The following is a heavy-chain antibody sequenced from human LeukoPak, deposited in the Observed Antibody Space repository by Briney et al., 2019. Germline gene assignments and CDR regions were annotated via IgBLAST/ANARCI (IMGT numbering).Heavy chain of an antibody. CDR1: GGSISSDY. D-gene: IGHD6-13*01. CDR2: IYYSGST. V-gene: IGHV4-59*01. Sequence: PSETLSLTCTVSGGSISSDYWSWIRQPPGKGLEWIGYIYYSGSTNYNPSLKSRVTISVDTSKNQFSLKLSSVTAADTAVYYCASEIHYIHRSSWSKGYYFDYWGQGTLVTVSS. J-gene: IGHJ4*02. CDR3: ASEIHYIHRSSWSKGYYFDY.